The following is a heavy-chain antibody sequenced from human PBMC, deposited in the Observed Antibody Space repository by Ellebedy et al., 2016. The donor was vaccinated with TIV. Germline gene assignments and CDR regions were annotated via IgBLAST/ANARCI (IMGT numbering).Heavy chain of an antibody. V-gene: IGHV3-30*01. J-gene: IGHJ4*02. Sequence: PGGSLRLSCAASGFTFSSYAMHWVRQAPGKGLEWVAVISYDGSNKYYADSVKGRFTISRDNSKNTLYLQMNRLRAEDTAVYYCARDHRAWYSSGMVATEPGGYWGQGTLVTVSS. CDR3: ARDHRAWYSSGMVATEPGGY. CDR2: ISYDGSNK. D-gene: IGHD5-12*01. CDR1: GFTFSSYA.